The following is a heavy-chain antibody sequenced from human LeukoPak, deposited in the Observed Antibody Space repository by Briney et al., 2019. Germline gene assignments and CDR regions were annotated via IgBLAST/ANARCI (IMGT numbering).Heavy chain of an antibody. J-gene: IGHJ4*02. CDR1: GFTFSNYW. V-gene: IGHV3-7*02. CDR2: IKQDGNKK. CDR3: ARALGYCSGGSCHLDY. Sequence: GGSLRLSCAASGFTFSNYWMSWVRQAPGKGLEWVANIKQDGNKKYYVDSVKGRFTISRDNAKNSLYLQMNSLRAEDAAVYYCARALGYCSGGSCHLDYWGQGTLVTVSS. D-gene: IGHD2-15*01.